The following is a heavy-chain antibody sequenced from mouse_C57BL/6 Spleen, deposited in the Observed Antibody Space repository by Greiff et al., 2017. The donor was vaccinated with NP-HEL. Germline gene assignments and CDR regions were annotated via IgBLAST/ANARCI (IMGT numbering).Heavy chain of an antibody. V-gene: IGHV1-64*01. CDR3: ARRDITTVVAPFDY. Sequence: VKLKQPGAELVKPGASVKLSCKASGYTFTSYWMHWVKQRPGQGLEWIGMIHPNSGSTNYNEKFKSKATLTVDKSSSTAYMQLSSLTSEDSAVYYCARRDITTVVAPFDYWGQGTTLTVSS. J-gene: IGHJ2*01. CDR2: IHPNSGST. D-gene: IGHD1-1*01. CDR1: GYTFTSYW.